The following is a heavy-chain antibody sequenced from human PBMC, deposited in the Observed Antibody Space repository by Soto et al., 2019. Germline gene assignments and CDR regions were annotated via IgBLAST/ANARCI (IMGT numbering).Heavy chain of an antibody. V-gene: IGHV4-34*01. CDR3: ARGYYYGSGSSFPY. Sequence: QVQLQQWGAGLLKPSETLSLTCAVYSGSFSTYYWNWIRQPPGKGLEWIGEINQSGSTNYTPSLKIRFTMSVDTSKNQFSLKLNSVTAADTAVYYCARGYYYGSGSSFPYWGQGTLVTVSS. CDR2: INQSGST. D-gene: IGHD3-10*01. J-gene: IGHJ4*02. CDR1: SGSFSTYY.